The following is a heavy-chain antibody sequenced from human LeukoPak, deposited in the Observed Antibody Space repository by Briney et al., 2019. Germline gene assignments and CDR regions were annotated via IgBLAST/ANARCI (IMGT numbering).Heavy chain of an antibody. CDR3: ASLLSTTGTTGIDY. CDR2: INHSGST. V-gene: IGHV4-34*01. D-gene: IGHD1-1*01. J-gene: IGHJ4*02. Sequence: SETLSLTCAVYGGSFSGYYWSWIRQPPGKGLEWIGEINHSGSTNYNPSLKSRVTISVDTSKNQFSLELSSVTAADTAVYYCASLLSTTGTTGIDYWGQGTLVTVSS. CDR1: GGSFSGYY.